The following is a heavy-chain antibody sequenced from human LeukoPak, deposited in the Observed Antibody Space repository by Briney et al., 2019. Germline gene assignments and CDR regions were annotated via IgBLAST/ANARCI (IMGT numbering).Heavy chain of an antibody. V-gene: IGHV4-39*01. CDR3: ARRGDGVVVPAAMNY. D-gene: IGHD2-2*01. Sequence: PSETLSLTCTVSGGSISSSSYYWGWIRQPPGKGLEWIGSIYYSGSTYYNPSLKSRVTISVDTSKNQFSLKLSSVTAADTAVYYCARRGDGVVVPAAMNYWGQGTLVTVSS. CDR1: GGSISSSSYY. J-gene: IGHJ4*02. CDR2: IYYSGST.